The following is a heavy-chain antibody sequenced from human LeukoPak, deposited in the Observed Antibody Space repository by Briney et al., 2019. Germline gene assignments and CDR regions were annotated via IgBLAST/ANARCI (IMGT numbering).Heavy chain of an antibody. CDR3: ARRVFESGYYHAGAFDI. D-gene: IGHD3-22*01. CDR1: GGSFSGYY. J-gene: IGHJ3*02. V-gene: IGHV4-34*01. CDR2: INHSGST. Sequence: SETLSLTCAVYGGSFSGYYWSWIRQPPGKGLEWIGEINHSGSTNYNPSLKSRVTISVDTSKNQFSLKLSSVTAADTAVYYCARRVFESGYYHAGAFDIWGQGTMVTVSS.